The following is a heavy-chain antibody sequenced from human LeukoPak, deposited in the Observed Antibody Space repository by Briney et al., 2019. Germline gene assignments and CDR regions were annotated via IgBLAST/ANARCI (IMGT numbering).Heavy chain of an antibody. V-gene: IGHV3-9*01. CDR2: ISWNSGSI. CDR1: GFTFDDYA. Sequence: GRSLRLSSAASGFTFDDYAMHWVRQAPGKGLEWVSGISWNSGSIGYADSVKGRFTISRDNAKNSLYLQMNSLRAEDTALYYCAKALTAVVVPAATDYWGQGTLVTVSS. J-gene: IGHJ4*02. CDR3: AKALTAVVVPAATDY. D-gene: IGHD2-2*01.